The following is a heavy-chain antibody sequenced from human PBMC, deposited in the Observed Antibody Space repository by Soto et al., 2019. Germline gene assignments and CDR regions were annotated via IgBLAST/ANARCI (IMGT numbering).Heavy chain of an antibody. Sequence: QVQLVQSGAEVKKPGASVKVSCKASGYTFTSYDINWVRQTPGQGREWMGWRNPNSGSTGYAQKVQVRITRTRNTSIGTAYMELSSLRSEDTAVYYCAGCVRRDYWGQGPLVTVSS. J-gene: IGHJ4*02. CDR3: AGCVRRDY. CDR1: GYTFTSYD. CDR2: RNPNSGST. V-gene: IGHV1-8*01.